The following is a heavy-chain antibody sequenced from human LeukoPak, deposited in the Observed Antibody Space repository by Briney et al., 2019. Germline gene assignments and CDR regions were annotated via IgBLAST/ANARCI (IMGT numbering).Heavy chain of an antibody. Sequence: SQTLSLTCAISGDSVSSSSAAWSWIRQTPSRGLEWLGRTYYRSKWYNDYAVSVKSRITINPDTSKNQFSLQLNSMAPEDTAVYYCAREGSEGYLFDYWGQGTLVTVSS. D-gene: IGHD1-1*01. J-gene: IGHJ4*02. V-gene: IGHV6-1*01. CDR1: GDSVSSSSAA. CDR3: AREGSEGYLFDY. CDR2: TYYRSKWYN.